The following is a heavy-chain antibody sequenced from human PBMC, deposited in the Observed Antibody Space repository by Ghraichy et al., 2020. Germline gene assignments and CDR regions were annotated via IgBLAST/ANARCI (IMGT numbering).Heavy chain of an antibody. CDR2: ISGSGGST. J-gene: IGHJ4*02. CDR3: AKASRLGYCTSSSCRLHFDN. Sequence: GGSLRLSCAASGFTFSSYAMTWVRQAPGKGLEWVSTISGSGGSTYYADSVKGRLTISRDNSKNTLYLQINSLSAEDTAVYYCAKASRLGYCTSSSCRLHFDNWGQGTLVSVSS. D-gene: IGHD2-2*01. V-gene: IGHV3-23*01. CDR1: GFTFSSYA.